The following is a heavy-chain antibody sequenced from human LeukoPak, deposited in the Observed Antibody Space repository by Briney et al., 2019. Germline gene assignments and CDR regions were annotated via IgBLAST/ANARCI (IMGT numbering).Heavy chain of an antibody. CDR1: VFTFSIYA. Sequence: GGSLRLSCAASVFTFSIYAMCCVPQAPGKGREWGSAISDSGGSTYYADSVRGRFTISKDNYKNTLYLQMNSLRAEDTAVYYCAKVGSFLLDYWGEGTLVTVSS. CDR3: AKVGSFLLDY. J-gene: IGHJ4*02. CDR2: ISDSGGST. V-gene: IGHV3-23*01. D-gene: IGHD3-16*02.